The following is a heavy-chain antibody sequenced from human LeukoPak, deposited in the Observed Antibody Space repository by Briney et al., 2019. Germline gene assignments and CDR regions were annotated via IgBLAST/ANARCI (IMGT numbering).Heavy chain of an antibody. D-gene: IGHD1-1*01. V-gene: IGHV3-7*03. CDR3: AKDFGTTGTPHF. CDR2: INPDGSAQ. Sequence: GGSLRLPCAASAFTFSDSWMSWVRQAPGTGLEWVANINPDGSAQHYVDSVRGRFTISRDNARSLVYLQVNSLRAEDTAVYYCAKDFGTTGTPHFWGQGTLVTVSS. J-gene: IGHJ4*02. CDR1: AFTFSDSW.